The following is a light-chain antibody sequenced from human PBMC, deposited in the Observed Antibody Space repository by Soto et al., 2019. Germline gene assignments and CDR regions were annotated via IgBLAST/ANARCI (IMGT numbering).Light chain of an antibody. CDR2: AAS. V-gene: IGKV1-27*01. J-gene: IGKJ5*01. Sequence: DIQMTQSPSSLSASVGSRVSITCRASQGINNYLAWYQQKPGKVPKVLIYAASTLQPGVPSRFSGSGSGTDFTLSLKCRQSCEIAIYYCESYCSDPSTFGQGTRLEIK. CDR3: ESYCSDPST. CDR1: QGINNY.